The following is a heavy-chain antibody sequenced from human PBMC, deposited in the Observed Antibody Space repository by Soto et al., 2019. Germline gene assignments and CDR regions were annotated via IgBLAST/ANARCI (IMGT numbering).Heavy chain of an antibody. Sequence: QAQLVQCGAEVKEPGASVKVSCKASGYSFTTSGITWVRQAPGQGLEWMGWISTYNGNTNYAQKLQDRVTLTTDTSTSTAYMELRSLRSDDTAVSYCARRLYGDYDYWGQGTLVTVSS. CDR2: ISTYNGNT. J-gene: IGHJ4*02. D-gene: IGHD4-17*01. V-gene: IGHV1-18*01. CDR3: ARRLYGDYDY. CDR1: GYSFTTSG.